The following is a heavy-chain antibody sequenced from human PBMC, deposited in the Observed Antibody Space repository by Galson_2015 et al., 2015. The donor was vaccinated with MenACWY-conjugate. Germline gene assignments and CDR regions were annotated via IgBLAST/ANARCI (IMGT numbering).Heavy chain of an antibody. CDR3: ARDINFDWLPQMDY. D-gene: IGHD3-9*01. Sequence: SLRLSCAGSGFTFSSYSMYWVRQAPGKGLEWVSSIRSAGNYIHYADSVKGRVTISRDNGKNSVYLQMNSLRAEDTAVYYCARDINFDWLPQMDYWGQGTLVTVSS. V-gene: IGHV3-21*06. CDR2: IRSAGNYI. J-gene: IGHJ4*02. CDR1: GFTFSSYS.